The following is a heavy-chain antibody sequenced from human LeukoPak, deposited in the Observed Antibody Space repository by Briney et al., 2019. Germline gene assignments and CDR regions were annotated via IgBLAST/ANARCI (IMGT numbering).Heavy chain of an antibody. D-gene: IGHD4-17*01. CDR2: IYYSGST. V-gene: IGHV4-59*01. CDR1: GGSIISYY. J-gene: IGHJ5*02. Sequence: SETLSLTCTVSGGSIISYYWSWIRQPPGKGLEWIGYIYYSGSTNYNPSLKSRVTISVDTSKNQFSLKLSSVTAADTAVYYCAREGQYGDYARFDPWGQGTLVTVSS. CDR3: AREGQYGDYARFDP.